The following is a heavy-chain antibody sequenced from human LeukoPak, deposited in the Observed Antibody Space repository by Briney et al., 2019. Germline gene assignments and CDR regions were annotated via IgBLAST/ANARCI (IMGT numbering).Heavy chain of an antibody. V-gene: IGHV1-18*01. CDR3: ARDIVVVVAATTGFDY. CDR2: ISAYNGNT. CDR1: GYTFTSYG. D-gene: IGHD2-15*01. J-gene: IGHJ4*02. Sequence: ASVKVSCKASGYTFTSYGISWVRQAPGQGLEWMGWISAYNGNTNYAQKLQGRVTMTTDTSTSTAYMELRSLRSDDTAVYYCARDIVVVVAATTGFDYWGQGTLVTVSS.